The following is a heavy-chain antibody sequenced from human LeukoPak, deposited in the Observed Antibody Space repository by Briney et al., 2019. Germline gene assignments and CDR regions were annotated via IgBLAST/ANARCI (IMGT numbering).Heavy chain of an antibody. J-gene: IGHJ4*02. D-gene: IGHD1-1*01. CDR3: ARDHVRRYDY. CDR2: IKRDGSEK. Sequence: GGSLRLSCAASGFSLSSYWMSWVRQAPGKGLEWVANIKRDGSEKYYVDSVKGRFTISRDNAKNSLYLQMNSLRAEDTAVYYCARDHVRRYDYWGQGTLVTVSS. CDR1: GFSLSSYW. V-gene: IGHV3-7*01.